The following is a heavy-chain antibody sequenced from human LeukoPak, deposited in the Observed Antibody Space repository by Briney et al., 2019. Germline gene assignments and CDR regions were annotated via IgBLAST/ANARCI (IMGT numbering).Heavy chain of an antibody. D-gene: IGHD4-17*01. CDR1: GCSISSGYY. CDR3: ARHATTVTVYYFDY. Sequence: SETLSLTCAVSGCSISSGYYWGWIRRPPGKGLEWIGSIYHSGSTYYNPSLKSRVTISVDTSKNQFSLKLSSVTAADTAVYYCARHATTVTVYYFDYWGQGTLVTVSS. J-gene: IGHJ4*02. CDR2: IYHSGST. V-gene: IGHV4-38-2*01.